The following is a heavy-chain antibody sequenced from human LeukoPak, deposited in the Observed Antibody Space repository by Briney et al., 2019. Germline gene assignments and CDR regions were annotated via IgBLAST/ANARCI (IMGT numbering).Heavy chain of an antibody. Sequence: ASVKVSCKASGYTFTTYYISWVRQAPGQGLEWMGWISAYNGNTNYAQKFQGRGTMTTDTSTSTAYIELRSLRSDDTAVYYCAREEGAPIAAANVWGLGTVVTVSS. V-gene: IGHV1-18*01. CDR3: AREEGAPIAAANV. D-gene: IGHD6-13*01. CDR2: ISAYNGNT. CDR1: GYTFTTYY. J-gene: IGHJ3*01.